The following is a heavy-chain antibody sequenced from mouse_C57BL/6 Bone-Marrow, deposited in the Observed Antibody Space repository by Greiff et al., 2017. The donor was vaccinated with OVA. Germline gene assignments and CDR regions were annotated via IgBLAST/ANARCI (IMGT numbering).Heavy chain of an antibody. J-gene: IGHJ2*01. Sequence: VQLQQPGAELVRPGSSVKLSCKASGYTFTSYWMHWVKQRPIQGLEWIGNIDPSDSETHYNQKFKDKATLTVDKSSSTAYMQLSSLTSEDSAVYYCARGAVVANFDYWGQGTTLTVSS. CDR3: ARGAVVANFDY. CDR2: IDPSDSET. CDR1: GYTFTSYW. D-gene: IGHD1-1*01. V-gene: IGHV1-52*01.